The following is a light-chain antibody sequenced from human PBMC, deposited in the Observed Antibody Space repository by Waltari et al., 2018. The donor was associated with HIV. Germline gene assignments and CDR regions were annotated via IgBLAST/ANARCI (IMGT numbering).Light chain of an antibody. J-gene: IGKJ3*01. V-gene: IGKV1-5*03. CDR2: TAS. CDR3: QQYNSYPT. Sequence: DIQMTQSPSTLSASVGDRVTITCRASQTVASWLAWYQQKPGQAPKLLVFTASTLQSGVPSRFSGSGSGTEFTLTISSLQPDDFATYYCQQYNSYPTFGPGTKVEI. CDR1: QTVASW.